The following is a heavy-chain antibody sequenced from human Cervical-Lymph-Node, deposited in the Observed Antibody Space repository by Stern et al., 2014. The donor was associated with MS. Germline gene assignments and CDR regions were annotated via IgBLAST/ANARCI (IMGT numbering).Heavy chain of an antibody. V-gene: IGHV3-21*01. J-gene: IGHJ4*02. D-gene: IGHD2-2*01. CDR2: ISTSSRYK. CDR1: GFPFGSYT. CDR3: ARDRCSTTNCXXDY. Sequence: EVQLVQSGGGLVKPGGSLRLSCTASGFPFGSYTMNWVRQAPGKGLEWVASISTSSRYKFYTDSLKGRFTISRDNARNSLYLQMNSLRVEDTAVYYCARDRCSTTNCXXDYWGQGTLVTVSS.